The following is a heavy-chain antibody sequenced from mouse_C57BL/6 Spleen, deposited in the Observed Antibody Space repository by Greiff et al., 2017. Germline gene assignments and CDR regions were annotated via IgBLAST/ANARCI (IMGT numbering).Heavy chain of an antibody. CDR2: INPNNGGT. D-gene: IGHD2-4*01. Sequence: VQLQQSGPELVKPGASVKISCKASGYTFTDYYMNWVKQSHGKSLEWIGDINPNNGGTSYNQKFKGKATLTVDKSSSTAYMELRSLTSEDSAVYYCARDDSDYYAMDYWGQGTSVTVSS. V-gene: IGHV1-26*01. J-gene: IGHJ4*01. CDR3: ARDDSDYYAMDY. CDR1: GYTFTDYY.